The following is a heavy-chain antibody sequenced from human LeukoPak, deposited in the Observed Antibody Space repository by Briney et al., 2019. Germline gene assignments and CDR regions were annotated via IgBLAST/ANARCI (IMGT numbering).Heavy chain of an antibody. J-gene: IGHJ4*02. D-gene: IGHD5-18*01. CDR3: ARDGTWIQLWLQGTGFDY. CDR2: IKQDGSEK. Sequence: GGSLRLSCAASGFTFSSYWMSWVRQAPGKGLEWVAHIKQDGSEKYYVDSVKGRFTISRDNAKNSLYLQMNSLRAEDTAVYYCARDGTWIQLWLQGTGFDYWGQGTLVTVSS. V-gene: IGHV3-7*01. CDR1: GFTFSSYW.